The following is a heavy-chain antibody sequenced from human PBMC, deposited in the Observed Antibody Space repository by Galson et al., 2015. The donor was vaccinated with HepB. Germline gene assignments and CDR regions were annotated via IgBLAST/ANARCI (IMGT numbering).Heavy chain of an antibody. CDR3: ARGRRPYDSSGYPHDAFDI. V-gene: IGHV3-11*05. J-gene: IGHJ3*02. CDR1: GFTFSDYY. CDR2: ISSSSSYT. D-gene: IGHD3-22*01. Sequence: SLRLSCAASGFTFSDYYMSWIRQAPGKGLEWVSYISSSSSYTNYADSVKGRFTISRDNAKNSLYLQMNSLRAEDTAVYYCARGRRPYDSSGYPHDAFDIWGQGTMVTVSS.